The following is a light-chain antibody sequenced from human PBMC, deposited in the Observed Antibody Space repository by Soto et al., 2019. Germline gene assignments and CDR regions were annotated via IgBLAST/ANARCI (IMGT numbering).Light chain of an antibody. J-gene: IGKJ5*01. CDR3: QQYDTSPPT. CDR1: QPITSRY. Sequence: IVLTQSPGTLSLSPGERATLSCRASQPITSRYLAWYQHQPGQAPRLLIYRTFARAPGIPDRFSGGGSGTDFTLTLSRLEREDLAVYYCQQYDTSPPTFGQGTRLDIK. CDR2: RTF. V-gene: IGKV3-20*01.